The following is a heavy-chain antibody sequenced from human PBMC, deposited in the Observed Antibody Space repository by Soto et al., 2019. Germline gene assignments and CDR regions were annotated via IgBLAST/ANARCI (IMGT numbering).Heavy chain of an antibody. D-gene: IGHD3-22*01. CDR1: GYTFTSYG. CDR2: ISAYNGNT. V-gene: IGHV1-18*04. Sequence: QVQLVQSGAEVKKPGASVKVSCKASGYTFTSYGISWVRQAPGQGLEWMGWISAYNGNTNYAQKLQGRVTMTTDTSTSTAYMERSSLRSADTAVYYWARDGGYYDSSGYSNWFDPWGQGTLVTVSS. J-gene: IGHJ5*02. CDR3: ARDGGYYDSSGYSNWFDP.